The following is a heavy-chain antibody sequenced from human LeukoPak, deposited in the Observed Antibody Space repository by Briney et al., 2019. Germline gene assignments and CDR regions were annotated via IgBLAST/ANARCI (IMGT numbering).Heavy chain of an antibody. J-gene: IGHJ4*02. V-gene: IGHV3-33*01. Sequence: GGSLRLSSAASGFTFSSYGMHWVRQAPGKGLEWVAVIWYDGSNKYADSVKGRFTISRDNSKNTLYLEMNSLRADDTAVYYCARGRWEPLPDYWGQGTLVTVSS. D-gene: IGHD1-26*01. CDR3: ARGRWEPLPDY. CDR1: GFTFSSYG. CDR2: IWYDGSNK.